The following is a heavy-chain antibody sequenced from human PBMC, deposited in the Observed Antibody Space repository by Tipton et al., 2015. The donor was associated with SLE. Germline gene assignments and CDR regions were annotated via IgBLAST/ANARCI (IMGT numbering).Heavy chain of an antibody. CDR2: INPNSGGS. CDR3: ARVLWTGYVGDWDN. Sequence: QLVQSGPEVKKPGASVKVSCKASGYTFSDYYMHWVRQAPGQGLEWMGWINPNSGGSNSAQKFQGFQGRVTMTRDTSISTAYMELSSLRSDDTAVYYCARVLWTGYVGDWDNWGQGTLVTVSS. V-gene: IGHV1-2*02. CDR1: GYTFSDYY. D-gene: IGHD3/OR15-3a*01. J-gene: IGHJ4*02.